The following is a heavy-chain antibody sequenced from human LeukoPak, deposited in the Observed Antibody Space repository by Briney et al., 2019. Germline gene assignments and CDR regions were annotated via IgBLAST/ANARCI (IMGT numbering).Heavy chain of an antibody. CDR2: IYYSGST. Sequence: SETLSLTRTVSGGSISSSSYYWGWIRQPPGKGLEWIGSIYYSGSTYYNPSLKSRVTISVDTSKNQFSLKLRLATAADTAVYYCARVEVPRDINDWYFDLWGRGTLVTVSS. D-gene: IGHD2-15*01. J-gene: IGHJ2*01. CDR3: ARVEVPRDINDWYFDL. CDR1: GGSISSSSYY. V-gene: IGHV4-39*07.